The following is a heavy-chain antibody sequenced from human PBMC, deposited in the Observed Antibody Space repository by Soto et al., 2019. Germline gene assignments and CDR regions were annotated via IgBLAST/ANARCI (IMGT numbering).Heavy chain of an antibody. D-gene: IGHD6-19*01. J-gene: IGHJ4*02. V-gene: IGHV5-51*01. Sequence: GESLKISCQVSGTSFTSFWIGWVRQMPGKGLEWLGIIYPGDSEIRYSPSFQGQVTISADKSINTAYLQWSSLKASDTAIYYCVRQHPLESSGWYYWGQGTLVTVSS. CDR3: VRQHPLESSGWYY. CDR1: GTSFTSFW. CDR2: IYPGDSEI.